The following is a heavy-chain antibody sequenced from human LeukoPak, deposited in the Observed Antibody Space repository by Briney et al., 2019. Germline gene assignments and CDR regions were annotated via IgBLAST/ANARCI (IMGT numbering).Heavy chain of an antibody. CDR1: GISFTAAW. CDR2: LKSKADGAAI. J-gene: IGHJ4*02. CDR3: TSVGYSDYVAAF. Sequence: PGGSLRLSCAASGISFTAAWMSWVRQAPGKGLEWVGRLKSKADGAAIDYAAPVRGRFTISRDDSRNMLYLHMNSLKTEDTAVYYCTSVGYSDYVAAFWGQGTLVTVSS. V-gene: IGHV3-15*01. D-gene: IGHD5-12*01.